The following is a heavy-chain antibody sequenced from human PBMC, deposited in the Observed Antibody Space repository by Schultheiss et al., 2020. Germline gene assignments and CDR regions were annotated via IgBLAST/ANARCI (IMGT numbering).Heavy chain of an antibody. CDR1: GGTFSSYA. D-gene: IGHD2-2*01. Sequence: AVKVSFKASGGTFSSYAISWVRQAPGQGLEWMGRIIPILGIANYAQKFQGRVTITADKSTSTAYMELSSLRSEDTAVYYCARAVVPAAKGHYYYYGMDVWGQGTTVTVSS. CDR3: ARAVVPAAKGHYYYYGMDV. CDR2: IIPILGIA. V-gene: IGHV1-69*04. J-gene: IGHJ6*02.